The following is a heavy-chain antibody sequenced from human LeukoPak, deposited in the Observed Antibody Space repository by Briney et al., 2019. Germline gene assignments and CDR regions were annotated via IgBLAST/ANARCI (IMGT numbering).Heavy chain of an antibody. CDR1: GFTFSSYA. Sequence: QPGGSLRLSCAASGFTFSSYAMSWFRQAPGKGLEWVGFIRSKAYGGTTEYAASVKGRFTISRDDSKSIAYLQMNSLKTEDTAVYYCTRDRPRYDYGDYRDAFDIWGQGTMVTVSS. CDR3: TRDRPRYDYGDYRDAFDI. V-gene: IGHV3-49*03. D-gene: IGHD4-17*01. J-gene: IGHJ3*02. CDR2: IRSKAYGGTT.